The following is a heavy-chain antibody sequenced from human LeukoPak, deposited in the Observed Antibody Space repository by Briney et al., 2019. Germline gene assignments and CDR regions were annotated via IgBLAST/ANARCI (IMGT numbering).Heavy chain of an antibody. CDR3: AKATQRRFDYGGNSDY. V-gene: IGHV3-23*01. Sequence: QPGGSLRLSCAASGFTFSSYNMNWVRRAPGQGLEWVSTIRTNGAGTHYADSVRGRFTISRDDSKNTLYLQMNSLRAEDTAVYYCAKATQRRFDYGGNSDYWGQGTLVTVSS. CDR2: IRTNGAGT. CDR1: GFTFSSYN. D-gene: IGHD4-23*01. J-gene: IGHJ4*02.